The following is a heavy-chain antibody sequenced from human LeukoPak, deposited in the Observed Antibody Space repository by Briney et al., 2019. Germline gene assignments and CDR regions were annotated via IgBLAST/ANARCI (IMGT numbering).Heavy chain of an antibody. D-gene: IGHD2-2*01. J-gene: IGHJ4*02. CDR2: MYYSGST. CDR1: GGSINNYY. V-gene: IGHV4-59*12. Sequence: SETLSLTCTVSGGSINNYYWSWIRQPPGKGLEWIGYMYYSGSTNYNPSLKSRVTISVDTSKNQFSLKLSSVTAADTAVYYCAREGIVVVPAEERGFDYWGQGTLVTVSS. CDR3: AREGIVVVPAEERGFDY.